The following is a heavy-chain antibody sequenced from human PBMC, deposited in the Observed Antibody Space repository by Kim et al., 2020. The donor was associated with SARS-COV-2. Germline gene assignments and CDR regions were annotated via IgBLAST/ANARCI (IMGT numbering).Heavy chain of an antibody. CDR3: AREEYSSSIYGMDV. D-gene: IGHD2-15*01. V-gene: IGHV1-3*01. Sequence: YSARFQGRVTIAMDTSASTAYMELSSLRSEDTAVYYCAREEYSSSIYGMDVWGQGTTVAVSS. J-gene: IGHJ6*02.